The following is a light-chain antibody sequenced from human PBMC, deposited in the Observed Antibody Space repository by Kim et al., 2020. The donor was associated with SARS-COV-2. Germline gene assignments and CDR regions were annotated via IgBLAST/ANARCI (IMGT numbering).Light chain of an antibody. J-gene: IGKJ4*01. V-gene: IGKV3-11*01. Sequence: SRGERSTRSDRASQSGSTYFACNQQRPGPAPWLRIYDASNRATGVPARFSGSGSGTGFTLTISSLQSGDFAVYYCQQRSNWPPALTFGGGTKLEIK. CDR3: QQRSNWPPALT. CDR1: QSGSTY. CDR2: DAS.